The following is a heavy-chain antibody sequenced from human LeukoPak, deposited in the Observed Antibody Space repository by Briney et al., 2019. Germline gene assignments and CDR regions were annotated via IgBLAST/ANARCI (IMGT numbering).Heavy chain of an antibody. CDR3: AKEANLAGYFDY. CDR1: GFTFSSYA. V-gene: IGHV3-23*01. D-gene: IGHD3-10*01. J-gene: IGHJ4*02. CDR2: ISGSGGST. Sequence: GGSLRLSCAASGFTFSSYAMSWVRQAPGKGLEWISSISGSGGSTNSADSVKGRFTISRDNSKNTLYLQMNSLRAEDTAVYYCAKEANLAGYFDYWGQGTLVTVSS.